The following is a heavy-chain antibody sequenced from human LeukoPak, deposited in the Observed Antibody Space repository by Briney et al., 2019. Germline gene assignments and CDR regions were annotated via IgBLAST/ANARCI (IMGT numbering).Heavy chain of an antibody. J-gene: IGHJ4*02. D-gene: IGHD3-22*01. V-gene: IGHV4-59*10. CDR3: ARAAYDSSGYYYVADY. CDR2: IYSSGST. Sequence: SETLSLTCAVYGGSFSGYHWSWIRQPAGKGLEWIGRIYSSGSTNYNPSPKSRVTMSVDTSKNQFSLKLSSVTAADTAVYYCARAAYDSSGYYYVADYWGQGTLVTVSS. CDR1: GGSFSGYH.